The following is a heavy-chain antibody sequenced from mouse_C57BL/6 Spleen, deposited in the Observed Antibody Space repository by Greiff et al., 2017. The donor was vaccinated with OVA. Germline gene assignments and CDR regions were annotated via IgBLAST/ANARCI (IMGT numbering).Heavy chain of an antibody. Sequence: EVQLQESGGGLVKPGGSLKLSCAASGFTFSSYAMSWVRQTPEKRLEWVATISDGGSYTYYPDNVKGRFTISRDNAKNNLYLQMSHLKSEDTAMYYCARLPGGNYVDYAMDYWGQGTSVTVSS. D-gene: IGHD2-1*01. J-gene: IGHJ4*01. CDR2: ISDGGSYT. CDR3: ARLPGGNYVDYAMDY. V-gene: IGHV5-4*01. CDR1: GFTFSSYA.